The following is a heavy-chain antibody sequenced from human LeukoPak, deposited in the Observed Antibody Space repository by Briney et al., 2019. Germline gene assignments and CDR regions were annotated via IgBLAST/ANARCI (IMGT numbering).Heavy chain of an antibody. CDR1: GFTFSSYG. J-gene: IGHJ4*02. CDR2: IWYDGSNK. D-gene: IGHD4-17*01. V-gene: IGHV3-33*01. Sequence: GGSLRLSCAASGFTFSSYGMHWVRQAPGKGLEWVAVIWYDGSNKYYADSVKGRFTISRDNSKNTLYLQMNSLRAEDTAVYYCARDGDYGDPVDYWGQGTLVTVSS. CDR3: ARDGDYGDPVDY.